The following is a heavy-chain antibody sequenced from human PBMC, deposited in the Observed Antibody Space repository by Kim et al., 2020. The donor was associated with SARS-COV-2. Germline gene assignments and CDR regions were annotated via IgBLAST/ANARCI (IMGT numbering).Heavy chain of an antibody. CDR2: IYYSGST. CDR3: SRGYLRNYYYYMDV. V-gene: IGHV4-59*01. J-gene: IGHJ6*03. D-gene: IGHD1-26*01. CDR1: GVSISSYY. Sequence: SETLSLTCTVSGVSISSYYLSWIRQPPGKGLEWIWYIYYSGSTNYNPSLKSRVTISVDTSKNQFSLKLSSVTAADTAVYYCSRGYLRNYYYYMDVWGKGT.